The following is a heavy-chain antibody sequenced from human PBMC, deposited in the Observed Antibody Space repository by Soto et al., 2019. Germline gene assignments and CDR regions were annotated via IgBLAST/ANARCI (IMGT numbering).Heavy chain of an antibody. J-gene: IGHJ5*02. D-gene: IGHD2-2*01. V-gene: IGHV4-30-2*01. CDR2: IYHSGST. CDR1: GGSISSGGYS. Sequence: SETLSLTCAVSGGSISSGGYSWSWIRQPPGKGLEWIGYIYHSGSTYYNPSLKSRVTISVDRSKNQFSLKLSSVTAADTAVYYCARGVTNCIRTSCYGARANWFDPWGQGTLVTVSS. CDR3: ARGVTNCIRTSCYGARANWFDP.